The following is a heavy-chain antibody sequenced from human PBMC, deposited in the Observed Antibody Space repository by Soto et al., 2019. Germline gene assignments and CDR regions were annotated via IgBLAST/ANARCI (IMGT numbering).Heavy chain of an antibody. J-gene: IGHJ4*01. CDR1: GFTFSSSA. V-gene: IGHV1-3*04. D-gene: IGHD3-10*01. CDR3: ARDLYYDSGTYYNPVDY. Sequence: ASVKVSCKTSGFTFSSSAVHWVRQAPGQRFEWMGWINTGNGNTRYSQKFQGRVTITRDTSASTAYMELSSLRSEDTAVYYCARDLYYDSGTYYNPVDYWGHGTLVTVSS. CDR2: INTGNGNT.